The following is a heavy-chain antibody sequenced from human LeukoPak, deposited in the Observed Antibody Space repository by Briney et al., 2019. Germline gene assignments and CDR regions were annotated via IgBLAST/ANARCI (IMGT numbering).Heavy chain of an antibody. CDR2: IYSGGST. J-gene: IGHJ4*02. CDR3: AXGYXWNDPHFDY. CDR1: GFTVSSNY. D-gene: IGHD1-1*01. V-gene: IGHV3-66*02. Sequence: GGSLRLSSAASGFTVSSNYMSWVRQAPGKGLEWVSVIYSGGSTYYADSVKGRFTISRDNSKNTLYLQMNSLRAEDTAVYYCAXGYXWNDPHFDYWGQGTLVTVSS.